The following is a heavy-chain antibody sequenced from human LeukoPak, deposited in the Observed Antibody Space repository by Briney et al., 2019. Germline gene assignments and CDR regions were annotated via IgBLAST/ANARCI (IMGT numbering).Heavy chain of an antibody. J-gene: IGHJ4*02. Sequence: PGGSLRLSCAASGFTFSSYAMSWVRQAPGKGLEWVSAISGSGGSPYYADSVKGRFTISRDNSKNTLHLQMNSLRAEDTAIYFCAKGSDTSSWLLDFWGQGTLVTVSS. CDR3: AKGSDTSSWLLDF. CDR2: ISGSGGSP. CDR1: GFTFSSYA. V-gene: IGHV3-23*01. D-gene: IGHD6-13*01.